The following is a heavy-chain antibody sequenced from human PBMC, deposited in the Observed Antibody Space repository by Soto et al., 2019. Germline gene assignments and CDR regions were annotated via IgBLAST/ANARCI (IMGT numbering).Heavy chain of an antibody. Sequence: QVQLVESGGGVVQPGRSLRLSCDASGFSFRNYGMHWVRQAPGKGLEWVAVIWADGSKQYYADSVKGRFTISRDNSKSTRYRQLNTLGVEDTAVYYCVGGLYYGYYWGQGAPVTVAP. CDR2: IWADGSKQ. J-gene: IGHJ4*02. V-gene: IGHV3-33*01. CDR3: VGGLYYGYY. D-gene: IGHD3-10*01. CDR1: GFSFRNYG.